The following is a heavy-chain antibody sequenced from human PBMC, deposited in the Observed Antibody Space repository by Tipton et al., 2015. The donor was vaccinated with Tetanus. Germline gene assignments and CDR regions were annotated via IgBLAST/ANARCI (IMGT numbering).Heavy chain of an antibody. D-gene: IGHD2-15*01. V-gene: IGHV3-53*01. J-gene: IGHJ3*02. CDR1: GFTVSSNY. Sequence: SLRLSCAASGFTVSSNYMSWVRQAPGKGLEWVSVIYSGGSTYYADSVKGRFTISRDNSKNTLYLQMNSLRAEDTAVYYCASTVWMVASDAFDIWGQGTMVTVSS. CDR3: ASTVWMVASDAFDI. CDR2: IYSGGST.